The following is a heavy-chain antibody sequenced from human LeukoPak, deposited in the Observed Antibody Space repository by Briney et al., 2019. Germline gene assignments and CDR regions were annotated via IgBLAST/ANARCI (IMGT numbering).Heavy chain of an antibody. CDR3: ARSSAWLNDAFDI. D-gene: IGHD5-12*01. CDR1: GFTLSSYS. J-gene: IGHJ3*02. Sequence: GGSLRLSCAASGFTLSSYSMNWVRHAPGKGLEWVSYISSSSSTIYYADSVKGRFTISRDNAKNSLYLQMNSLRAEDTAVYYCARSSAWLNDAFDIWGQGTMVTVSS. CDR2: ISSSSSTI. V-gene: IGHV3-48*01.